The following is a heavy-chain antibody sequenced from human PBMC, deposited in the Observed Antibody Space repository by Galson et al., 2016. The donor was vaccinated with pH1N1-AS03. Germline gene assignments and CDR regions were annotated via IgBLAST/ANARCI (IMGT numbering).Heavy chain of an antibody. J-gene: IGHJ4*02. CDR2: INPSSGGT. D-gene: IGHD1-26*01. V-gene: IGHV1-2*02. CDR3: ARGGGSALDS. Sequence: SVKVSCKASGYTFAYYYVHWVRQAPGQGLEWMGWINPSSGGTKFAQKFQGTVSMTTDTPTGTAYMELSRLRSDDTAVYYCARGGGSALDSWGQGTLVTVSS. CDR1: GYTFAYYY.